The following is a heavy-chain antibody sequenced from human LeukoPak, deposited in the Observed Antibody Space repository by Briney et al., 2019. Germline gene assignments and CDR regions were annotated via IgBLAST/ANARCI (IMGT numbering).Heavy chain of an antibody. D-gene: IGHD3-16*01. CDR3: ARVRYRLAETYIDY. J-gene: IGHJ4*02. CDR1: GYTFTGYY. CDR2: INPNSGDT. Sequence: ASVKVSCKASGYTFTGYYMHWVRQAPGQGLEWMGRINPNSGDTNYAQKFQGRVTMTRDTSISTAYMELSRLRSDDTAVYYCARVRYRLAETYIDYWGQGTLVTVSS. V-gene: IGHV1-2*06.